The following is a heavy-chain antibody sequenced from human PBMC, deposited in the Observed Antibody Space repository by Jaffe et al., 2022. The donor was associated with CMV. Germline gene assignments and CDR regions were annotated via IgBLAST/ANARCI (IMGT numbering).Heavy chain of an antibody. Sequence: EVQLLESGGGLVQPGGSLRLSCAASGFTFSSYAMSWVRQAPGKGLEWVSTISGSSGSTYYADSVKGRFTISRDNSKNTLYLQMNSLRAEDTAVYYCAKDPHYDFWSGYFFDYWGQGTLVTVSS. J-gene: IGHJ4*02. CDR2: ISGSSGST. CDR3: AKDPHYDFWSGYFFDY. D-gene: IGHD3-3*01. CDR1: GFTFSSYA. V-gene: IGHV3-23*01.